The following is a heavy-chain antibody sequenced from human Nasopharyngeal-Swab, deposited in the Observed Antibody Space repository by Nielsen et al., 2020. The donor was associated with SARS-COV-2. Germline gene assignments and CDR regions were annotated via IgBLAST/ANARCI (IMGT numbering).Heavy chain of an antibody. CDR1: GYSVTRYT. V-gene: IGHV1-3*01. J-gene: IGHJ6*03. D-gene: IGHD1-1*01. Sequence: ASVKVSCKTSGYSVTRYTIHWVRHAPGQGLDWMGWINGGNGNTKYSQKFHGRVTITRDTSASTAYMELSGLRSDDTAVYYCAIQLEPFNYYWYMDVWAKGTSVIVSS. CDR2: INGGNGNT. CDR3: AIQLEPFNYYWYMDV.